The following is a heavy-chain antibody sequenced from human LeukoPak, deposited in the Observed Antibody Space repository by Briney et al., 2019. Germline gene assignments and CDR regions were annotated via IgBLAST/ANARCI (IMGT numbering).Heavy chain of an antibody. Sequence: SVKVSCKASGGTFSSYAISWVRQAPAQGLEWMGGIIPIFGTANYAQKFQGRVTITADESTSTAYMELRSLRSDDTAVYYCARGHLLRYFDWLPVDWFDPWGQGTLVTVSS. CDR1: GGTFSSYA. CDR2: IIPIFGTA. D-gene: IGHD3-9*01. V-gene: IGHV1-69*13. J-gene: IGHJ5*02. CDR3: ARGHLLRYFDWLPVDWFDP.